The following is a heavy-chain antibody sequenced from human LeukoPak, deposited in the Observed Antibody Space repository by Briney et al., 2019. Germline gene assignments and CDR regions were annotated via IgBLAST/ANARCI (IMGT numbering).Heavy chain of an antibody. D-gene: IGHD3-16*01. CDR1: GGSISTSNYY. V-gene: IGHV4-39*07. CDR2: IFYSGST. J-gene: IGHJ4*02. Sequence: SETLSLTCTVSGGSISTSNYYWGWIRQPPGKGLEWIGNIFYSGSTYYSPSLKSRVTISLDTSKNQFSLKLRSVTAADTAVYYCARGGVLKSLDYWGQGTLVTVSS. CDR3: ARGGVLKSLDY.